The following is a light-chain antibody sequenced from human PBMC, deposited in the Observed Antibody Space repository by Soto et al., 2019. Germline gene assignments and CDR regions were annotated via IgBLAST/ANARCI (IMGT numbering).Light chain of an antibody. CDR1: TSDVGGYNY. CDR2: DVS. V-gene: IGLV2-14*01. Sequence: QSALTQPASVSGSPGQSITISCTGTTSDVGGYNYVSWYQQHPGEAPKLMIYDVSNRPSGVSNRFSGSKSGSTASLTISRLQTEDEADYYCSSYTSSTLPYVFGTGTKLTVL. CDR3: SSYTSSTLPYV. J-gene: IGLJ1*01.